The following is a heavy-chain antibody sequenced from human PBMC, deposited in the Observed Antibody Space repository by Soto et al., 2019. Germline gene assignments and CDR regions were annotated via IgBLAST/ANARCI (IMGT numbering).Heavy chain of an antibody. Sequence: GASVKVSCKASGYTYTSYSIHWVRQAPGQGLEWMGIINPSDGRTSYAQKFQGRVVVTRDTSASTIYMELSRLRSDDTALYYCARDDSPFSSSWQKVDFWGQGSLVTVSS. CDR2: INPSDGRT. CDR1: GYTYTSYS. V-gene: IGHV1-46*01. CDR3: ARDDSPFSSSWQKVDF. D-gene: IGHD6-13*01. J-gene: IGHJ4*02.